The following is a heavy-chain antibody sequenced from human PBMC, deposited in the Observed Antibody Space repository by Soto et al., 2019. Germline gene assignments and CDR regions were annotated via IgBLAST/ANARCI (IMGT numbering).Heavy chain of an antibody. Sequence: GXSLSPSCTASGFNFADYAVHWVRQVPVKGLEWVSFIRAKAHGGTTDYAASVKGRFTISRDDSKSIAYLQMNSLKTEDTALYYCTRAYSSSPLDYWGQGARVTVSS. CDR3: TRAYSSSPLDY. CDR2: IRAKAHGGTT. J-gene: IGHJ4*02. V-gene: IGHV3-49*04. D-gene: IGHD6-13*01. CDR1: GFNFADYA.